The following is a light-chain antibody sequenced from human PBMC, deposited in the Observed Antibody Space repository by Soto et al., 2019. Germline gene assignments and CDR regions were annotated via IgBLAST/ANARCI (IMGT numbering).Light chain of an antibody. J-gene: IGKJ5*01. V-gene: IGKV1-13*02. Sequence: AIQLTQSPSSLPASVGDRVTITCRASQGISSALAWYQQKPGKPPKLLIYDASGLESGVPSRFSGSGSGTDFTLTISSLQPEDFATYYCQQFNSYPLTFGQGTQLEIK. CDR1: QGISSA. CDR3: QQFNSYPLT. CDR2: DAS.